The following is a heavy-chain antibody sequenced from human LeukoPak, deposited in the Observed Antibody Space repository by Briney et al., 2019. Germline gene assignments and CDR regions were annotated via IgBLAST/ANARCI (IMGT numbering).Heavy chain of an antibody. J-gene: IGHJ4*02. D-gene: IGHD3-22*01. CDR1: GFTFSNYE. CDR3: ARGGDSSGYYYCDQ. Sequence: GGSLRLSCVASGFTFSNYEMNWVRQAPGKGLEWVSSISSSGSTMYYADSVKGRFTISRDNAKNSLYLHMNSLRAEDTAVYYCARGGDSSGYYYCDQWGQGTLVTVSS. CDR2: ISSSGSTM. V-gene: IGHV3-48*03.